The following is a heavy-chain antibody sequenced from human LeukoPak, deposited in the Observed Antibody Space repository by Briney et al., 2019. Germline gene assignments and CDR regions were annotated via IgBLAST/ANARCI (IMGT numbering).Heavy chain of an antibody. CDR2: IYTSGST. J-gene: IGHJ3*01. CDR3: ARYCSTISCYGPDAFDV. Sequence: PSETLSLTCTVSGGSISRYYWSWMRQPPGKGLEWIGRIYTSGSTNYNPSIKSRVTMSVDTSKDQFSLKLSSVTAADTAVYYCARYCSTISCYGPDAFDVWGQGTMVTVSS. CDR1: GGSISRYY. D-gene: IGHD2-2*01. V-gene: IGHV4-4*07.